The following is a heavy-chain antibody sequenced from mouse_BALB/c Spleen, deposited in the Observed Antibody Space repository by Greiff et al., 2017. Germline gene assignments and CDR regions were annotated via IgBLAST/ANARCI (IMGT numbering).Heavy chain of an antibody. D-gene: IGHD4-1*01. V-gene: IGHV1-7*01. J-gene: IGHJ4*01. CDR1: GYTFTSYW. CDR2: INPSTGYT. Sequence: QVQLQQSGAELAKPGASVKMSCKASGYTFTSYWMHWVKQRPGQGLEWIGYINPSTGYTEYNQKFKGKATLTADKSSSTAYMQLSSLTSEDSAVYFCARSGTEAMDYWGQGTSVTVSS. CDR3: ARSGTEAMDY.